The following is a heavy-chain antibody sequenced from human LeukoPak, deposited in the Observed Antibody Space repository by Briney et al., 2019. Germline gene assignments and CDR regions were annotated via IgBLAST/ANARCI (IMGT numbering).Heavy chain of an antibody. D-gene: IGHD3-22*01. Sequence: GASVKVSCKASGYTFTGYYMHWVRQAPGQGLEWMGWINPNSGGTNYAQKFQGRVTMTRDTSISTAYMELSSLRSEDTAVYYCARGYYYDSSGYPWFDPWGQGTLVTVSS. V-gene: IGHV1-2*02. J-gene: IGHJ5*02. CDR3: ARGYYYDSSGYPWFDP. CDR1: GYTFTGYY. CDR2: INPNSGGT.